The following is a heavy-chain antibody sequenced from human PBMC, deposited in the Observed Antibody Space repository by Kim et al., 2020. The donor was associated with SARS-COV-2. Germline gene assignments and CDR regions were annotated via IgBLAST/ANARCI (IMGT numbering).Heavy chain of an antibody. Sequence: TSYADSVEGRFTISRDNAKNTLYLQMNSLRAEDTAVYYCARPNDLWSHFDYWGQGTLVTISS. D-gene: IGHD3-3*01. V-gene: IGHV3-74*01. CDR2: T. CDR3: ARPNDLWSHFDY. J-gene: IGHJ4*02.